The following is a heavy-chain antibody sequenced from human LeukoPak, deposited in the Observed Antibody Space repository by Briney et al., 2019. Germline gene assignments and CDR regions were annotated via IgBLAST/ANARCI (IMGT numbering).Heavy chain of an antibody. V-gene: IGHV4-34*01. CDR2: INHSGIT. J-gene: IGHJ5*02. CDR3: AAVAGVEHNWFDP. D-gene: IGHD6-19*01. CDR1: GGSFSDYY. Sequence: SETLSLTCAVYGGSFSDYYWSWIRQPPGKGLEWIGGINHSGITNYNPSLKSRVTISVDTSKNQFSLKLSAVTAADTAVYYCAAVAGVEHNWFDPWGQGTLVAVSP.